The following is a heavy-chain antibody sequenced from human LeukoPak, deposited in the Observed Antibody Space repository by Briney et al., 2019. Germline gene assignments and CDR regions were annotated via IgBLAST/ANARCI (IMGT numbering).Heavy chain of an antibody. D-gene: IGHD1-14*01. Sequence: SETLSLTCAVSGYSISSSNWWGWIRQPPGKGLEWIEYIYYSGSIYYNPSLKSRVTMSVDTSKNQFSLKLSSVTAVDTAVYYCARRARSGEPVWDVWGKGTTVTVSS. V-gene: IGHV4-28*05. J-gene: IGHJ6*04. CDR1: GYSISSSNW. CDR2: IYYSGSI. CDR3: ARRARSGEPVWDV.